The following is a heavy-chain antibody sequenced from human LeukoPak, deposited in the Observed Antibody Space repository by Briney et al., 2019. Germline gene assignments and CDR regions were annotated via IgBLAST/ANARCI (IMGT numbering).Heavy chain of an antibody. CDR2: ISYDGSNK. V-gene: IGHV3-30-3*01. Sequence: PGGSLRLSCAASEFTFSNYWMSWVRQAPGKGLEWVAVISYDGSNKYYADSVKGRFTISRDNSENTLYLQMNSLRAEDTAVYYCARESSAYYYDSSGYPIPHDYWGQGTLVTVSS. CDR1: EFTFSNYW. D-gene: IGHD3-22*01. CDR3: ARESSAYYYDSSGYPIPHDY. J-gene: IGHJ4*02.